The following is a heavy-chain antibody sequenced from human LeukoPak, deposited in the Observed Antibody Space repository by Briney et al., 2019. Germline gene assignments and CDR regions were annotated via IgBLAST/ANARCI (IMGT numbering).Heavy chain of an antibody. V-gene: IGHV3-49*04. J-gene: IGHJ6*03. CDR1: GFTFGDYA. Sequence: PGGSLRLSCAASGFTFGDYAMSWVRQAPGKGLEWVGFIRTEAYDGATDYGASVKGRFTISRDDSKNIAYLQMNGLNTEDTAVYYCTRTFGYYYFYMDVWGKGTTVIVSS. D-gene: IGHD3-16*01. CDR2: IRTEAYDGAT. CDR3: TRTFGYYYFYMDV.